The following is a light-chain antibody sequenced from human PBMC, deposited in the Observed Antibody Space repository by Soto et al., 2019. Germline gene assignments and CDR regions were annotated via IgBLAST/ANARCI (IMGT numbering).Light chain of an antibody. Sequence: EIVLTQSPGTLSLSPGESATLSCGASESVSSSYLAWYQQKPGQAPRLLIYGATTRLRGVPDRFSGCGSGTDFTLTISRLEPEDFAVYYCQQYGSSPFTFGPGTKVDI. V-gene: IGKV3-20*01. CDR2: GAT. CDR3: QQYGSSPFT. J-gene: IGKJ3*01. CDR1: ESVSSSY.